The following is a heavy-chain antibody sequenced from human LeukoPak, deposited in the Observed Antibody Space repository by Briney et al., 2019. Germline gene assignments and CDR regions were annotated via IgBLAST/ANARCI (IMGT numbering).Heavy chain of an antibody. V-gene: IGHV3-23*01. D-gene: IGHD6-13*01. CDR3: ATSTAAAGTD. J-gene: IGHJ4*02. CDR2: IYDDNT. CDR1: GFTVSAYA. Sequence: GGSLRLSCAASGFTVSAYAMAWVRQAPGKGLEWVSTIYDDNTYYADSVKGRFAISTDNSKNTLYLQMNSLRVEDTAVYYCATSTAAAGTDWGQGTLVTVSS.